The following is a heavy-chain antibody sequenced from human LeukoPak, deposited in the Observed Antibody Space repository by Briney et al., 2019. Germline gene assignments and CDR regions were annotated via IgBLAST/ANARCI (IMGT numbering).Heavy chain of an antibody. J-gene: IGHJ4*02. Sequence: PSETLSLTCTVSGGSISSYYWSWIRQPPGKGPEGIGYIYYSGGTYYNPSLKSRVSILLDTSKKQFSLKLTSVTVADTAVYYCARAMTSHYFDYWGQGTLVTVSS. V-gene: IGHV4-59*06. D-gene: IGHD2-21*02. CDR2: IYYSGGT. CDR1: GGSISSYY. CDR3: ARAMTSHYFDY.